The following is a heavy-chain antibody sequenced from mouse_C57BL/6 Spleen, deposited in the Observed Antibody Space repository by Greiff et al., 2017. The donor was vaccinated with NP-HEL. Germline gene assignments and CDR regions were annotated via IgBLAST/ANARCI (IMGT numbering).Heavy chain of an antibody. Sequence: QVQLQQSGPELVKPGASVKISCKASGYAFSSSWMNWVKQRPGKGLEWIGRIYPGDGDTNYNGKFKGKATMTADKSSSTAYMQLTSLTSEDSAVYCWARKGYGYDGFAYWGQGTLVTVSA. D-gene: IGHD2-2*01. CDR1: GYAFSSSW. CDR3: ARKGYGYDGFAY. CDR2: IYPGDGDT. V-gene: IGHV1-82*01. J-gene: IGHJ3*01.